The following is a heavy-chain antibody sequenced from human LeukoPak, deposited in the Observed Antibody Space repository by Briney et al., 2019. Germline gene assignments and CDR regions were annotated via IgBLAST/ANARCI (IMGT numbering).Heavy chain of an antibody. D-gene: IGHD1-26*01. CDR3: ASSGSYRFDY. V-gene: IGHV3-48*02. CDR2: ITASGTAM. Sequence: GGSLRLSCAASGFTVSSDYMSWVRQAPGKGLEWVSHITASGTAMFYADSVKGRFTISRDNAKNSLYLQMNSLRDEDTAVYYCASSGSYRFDYWGQGTLVTVSS. J-gene: IGHJ4*02. CDR1: GFTVSSDY.